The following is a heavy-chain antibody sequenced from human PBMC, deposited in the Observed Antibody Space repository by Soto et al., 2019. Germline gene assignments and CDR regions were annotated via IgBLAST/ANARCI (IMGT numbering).Heavy chain of an antibody. CDR1: GGSISSISFS. CDR3: VRYDT. CDR2: IYNTGRT. V-gene: IGHV4-39*01. J-gene: IGHJ5*01. Sequence: SETLSLTCTVSGGSISSISFSWGWVRQPPGKGLEWIGAIYNTGRTSYNPSLESRVTVSVGMSKNQFSLKMTSVTAADTAIYHCVRYDTWGHGILVTVSS.